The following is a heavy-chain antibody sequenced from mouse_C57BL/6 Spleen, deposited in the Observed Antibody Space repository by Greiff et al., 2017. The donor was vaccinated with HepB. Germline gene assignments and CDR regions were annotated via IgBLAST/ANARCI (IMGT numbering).Heavy chain of an antibody. CDR2: ISDGGSYT. J-gene: IGHJ3*01. D-gene: IGHD1-1*01. CDR1: GFTFSSYA. V-gene: IGHV5-4*01. CDR3: ARDASFITTVVEKFAY. Sequence: EVQLVESGGGLVKPGGSLKLSCAASGFTFSSYAMSWVRQTPEKRLEWVATISDGGSYTYYPDNVKGRFTISRDNAKNNLYLQMSHLKSEDTAMYYCARDASFITTVVEKFAYWGQGTLVTVSA.